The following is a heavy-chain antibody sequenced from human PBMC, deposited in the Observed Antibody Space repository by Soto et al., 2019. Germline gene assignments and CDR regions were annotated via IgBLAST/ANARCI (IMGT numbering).Heavy chain of an antibody. V-gene: IGHV3-30*04. J-gene: IGHJ4*02. Sequence: GRSLRLSCAASGLTFSSYAMHWVRQAPGKGLEGVAVISYDGRNKYYTDSVKGRFTISRDHSKNTLYLQMNSLRAEDTAVYYCATAPSYYYDSSGIRGYFDYWGQGTLVTVSS. CDR3: ATAPSYYYDSSGIRGYFDY. CDR1: GLTFSSYA. CDR2: ISYDGRNK. D-gene: IGHD3-22*01.